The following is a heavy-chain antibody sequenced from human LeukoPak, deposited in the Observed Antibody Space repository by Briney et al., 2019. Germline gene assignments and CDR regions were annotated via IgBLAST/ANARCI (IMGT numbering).Heavy chain of an antibody. J-gene: IGHJ4*02. D-gene: IGHD2-2*01. Sequence: GGSLRLSCAASGFTFSSYSMNWVRQAPGKGLEWVSSISSSSSYIHYADSVKGRFTISRDNAKNSLYLQMNSLRAEDTAVYYCASSAAEYYFDYWGQGTLVTVSS. CDR1: GFTFSSYS. CDR3: ASSAAEYYFDY. V-gene: IGHV3-21*01. CDR2: ISSSSSYI.